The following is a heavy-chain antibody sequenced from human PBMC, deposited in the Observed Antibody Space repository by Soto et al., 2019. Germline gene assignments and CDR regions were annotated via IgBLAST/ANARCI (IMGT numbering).Heavy chain of an antibody. CDR1: GGSISSFY. CDR2: IYYTGTT. Sequence: LETLSLTCTVAGGSISSFYWSWIRRHPGKGLEWIGYIYYTGTTNYNPSLKSRVTISVDRSKNQFSLKLSSVTAADTAVYYCARAYKNWFDPWGQGTLVTVS. D-gene: IGHD1-1*01. CDR3: ARAYKNWFDP. J-gene: IGHJ5*02. V-gene: IGHV4-59*12.